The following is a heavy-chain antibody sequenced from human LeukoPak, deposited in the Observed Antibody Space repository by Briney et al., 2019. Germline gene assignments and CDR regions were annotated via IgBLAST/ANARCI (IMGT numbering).Heavy chain of an antibody. V-gene: IGHV3-23*01. CDR1: GFTLSSYA. D-gene: IGHD6-13*01. CDR3: AKQSAGSAAWYSLHYDF. CDR2: VDGGGGGT. Sequence: GGSLRLSCAASGFTLSSYAMTWVRQAPGRGLEWVSSVDGGGGGTYYPDSVKGRFTISRDNSKDTLYLQMNGLRAEDTAVYFCAKQSAGSAAWYSLHYDFWGQGTLVTVS. J-gene: IGHJ4*02.